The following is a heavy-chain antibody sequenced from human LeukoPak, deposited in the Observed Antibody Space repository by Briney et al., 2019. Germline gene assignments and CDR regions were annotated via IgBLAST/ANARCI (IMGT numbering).Heavy chain of an antibody. CDR1: GGSFSGHY. Sequence: TSETLSLTCAVYGGSFSGHYWSWIRQPPGKGLEWIGEINHSGSTNYNPSLKSRVTISLDTSKNQFSLKLSSVTAAATAVYFCERVDLTVDAFDIWGQGTMVTVFS. D-gene: IGHD1-20*01. CDR3: ERVDLTVDAFDI. CDR2: INHSGST. J-gene: IGHJ3*02. V-gene: IGHV4-34*01.